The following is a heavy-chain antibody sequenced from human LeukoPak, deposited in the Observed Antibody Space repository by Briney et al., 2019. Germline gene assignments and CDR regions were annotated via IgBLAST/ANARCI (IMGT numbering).Heavy chain of an antibody. Sequence: GASVKVSFKASGGTFSSYAINWVRQAPGHGLEWMGRIVPIFSTSNYAQKFQGRVTLTTDESTRTAYMELSSLRSEDTAVYYCATSPGGIYDSSGYYYNDAFDMWGQGTMVTVSS. CDR2: IVPIFSTS. J-gene: IGHJ3*02. CDR3: ATSPGGIYDSSGYYYNDAFDM. CDR1: GGTFSSYA. D-gene: IGHD3-22*01. V-gene: IGHV1-69*05.